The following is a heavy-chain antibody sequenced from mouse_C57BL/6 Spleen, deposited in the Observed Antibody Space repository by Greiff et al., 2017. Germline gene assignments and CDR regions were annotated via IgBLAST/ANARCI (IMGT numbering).Heavy chain of an antibody. J-gene: IGHJ4*01. V-gene: IGHV1-69*01. CDR3: ARRRGDGSFSYAMDY. CDR1: GYTFTSYW. Sequence: QVQLQQPGAELVMPGASVKLSCKASGYTFTSYWMHWVKQRPGQGLEWIGEIDPSDSYTNYNKKFKGKSTLTVDKSSSTAYMQLSSLTSEDSAVYYCARRRGDGSFSYAMDYWGQGTSVTVSS. CDR2: IDPSDSYT.